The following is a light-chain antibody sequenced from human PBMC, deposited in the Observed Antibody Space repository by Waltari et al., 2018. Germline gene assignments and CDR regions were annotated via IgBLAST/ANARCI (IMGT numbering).Light chain of an antibody. J-gene: IGLJ1*01. V-gene: IGLV2-8*01. CDR1: GSDVGGYNY. CDR3: SSYAGSNIV. Sequence: QSALTQPPSASGSPGQSVTISCTGTGSDVGGYNYVSWYQQHPGKATKLLVYEVTKRPPGVPDRFSGSRSGNTASLTVSGLQAEDDADYFCSSYAGSNIVFGPGTRVTVL. CDR2: EVT.